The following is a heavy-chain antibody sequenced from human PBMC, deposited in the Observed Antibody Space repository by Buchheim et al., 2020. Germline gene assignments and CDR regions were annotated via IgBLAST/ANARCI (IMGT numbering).Heavy chain of an antibody. D-gene: IGHD3-22*01. CDR3: ARDPSYYYDSSVDY. J-gene: IGHJ4*02. CDR1: GFTFSSYA. Sequence: QVQLVESGGGVVQPGRSLRLSCAASGFTFSSYAMHWVRQAPGKGLEWVAVISYDGSNKYYADSVKDRFTISRDNSKNTLYLQMNSLRAEDTAVYYCARDPSYYYDSSVDYWGQGTL. V-gene: IGHV3-30-3*01. CDR2: ISYDGSNK.